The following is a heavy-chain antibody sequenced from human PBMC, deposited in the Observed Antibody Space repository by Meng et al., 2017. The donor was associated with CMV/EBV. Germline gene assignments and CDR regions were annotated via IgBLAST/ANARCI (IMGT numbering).Heavy chain of an antibody. CDR2: ISAYNGNT. J-gene: IGHJ5*02. D-gene: IGHD6-19*01. V-gene: IGHV1-18*01. CDR3: ARADDLEAPSWFDP. Sequence: SGYPFTRYGISWVRQAPGQGLEWMGWISAYNGNTNYAQKLQGRVTMTTDTSTSTAYMELRSLRSDDTAVYYCARADDLEAPSWFDPWGQGTLVTVSS. CDR1: GYPFTRYG.